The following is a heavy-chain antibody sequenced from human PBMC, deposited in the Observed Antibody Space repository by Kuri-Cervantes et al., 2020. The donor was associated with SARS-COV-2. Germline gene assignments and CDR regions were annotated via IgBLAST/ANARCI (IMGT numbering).Heavy chain of an antibody. CDR2: IYSGGST. V-gene: IGHV3-53*01. CDR1: GFSVSSNY. J-gene: IGHJ4*02. D-gene: IGHD5-24*01. Sequence: GGSLRLSCTASGFSVSSNYMNWVRQAPGKGLEWVSIIYSGGSTFYADSVKGRFTISRDNSKNTLYFQMNSLRAEDTAVYYCAGSRRDAYTFDFWGQGTLVTVSS. CDR3: AGSRRDAYTFDF.